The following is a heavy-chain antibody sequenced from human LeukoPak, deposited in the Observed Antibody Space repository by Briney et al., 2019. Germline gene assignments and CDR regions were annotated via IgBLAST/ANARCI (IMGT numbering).Heavy chain of an antibody. J-gene: IGHJ6*02. Sequence: GGSLRLSCAASGFTFSSYSMNWVRQAPGQGLEWVSSISSSSSYKYYADPVKGRFTISRDNAKNSLYLQMNSLRAEDTAVYYCARAREQQLNGMDVWGQGTTVTVSS. CDR2: ISSSSSYK. V-gene: IGHV3-21*01. CDR3: ARAREQQLNGMDV. D-gene: IGHD6-13*01. CDR1: GFTFSSYS.